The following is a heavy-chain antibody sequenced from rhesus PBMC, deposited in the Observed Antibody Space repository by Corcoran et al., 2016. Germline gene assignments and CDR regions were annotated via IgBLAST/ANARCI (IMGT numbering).Heavy chain of an antibody. V-gene: IGHV4S19*01. J-gene: IGHJ3*01. D-gene: IGHD6-31*01. Sequence: AQLQESGPGLVKPSETLSLTCAVSGGSFSSSNWWSWIRQPPGKGLEWIGNIGGSSGSTYYNPSLKSRVTISKDTSKNQFSLKLSSVTAADTADYYCVRDRSNGWYEAFAFWGQGLRVTVSS. CDR1: GGSFSSSNW. CDR3: VRDRSNGWYEAFAF. CDR2: IGGSSGST.